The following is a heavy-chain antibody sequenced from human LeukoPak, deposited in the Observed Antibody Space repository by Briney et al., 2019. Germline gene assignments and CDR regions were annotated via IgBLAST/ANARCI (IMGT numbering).Heavy chain of an antibody. Sequence: GGSLRLSCAASGFTFSSYAMSWVRQAPGKGLEWVSAISGSGGSTYYADSVKGRFTISRDNSKNTLYLQMNSLRVEDTAVYYCAKGSGYYSNYSWGQGTLVTVSS. V-gene: IGHV3-23*01. J-gene: IGHJ4*02. CDR1: GFTFSSYA. D-gene: IGHD3-22*01. CDR2: ISGSGGST. CDR3: AKGSGYYSNYS.